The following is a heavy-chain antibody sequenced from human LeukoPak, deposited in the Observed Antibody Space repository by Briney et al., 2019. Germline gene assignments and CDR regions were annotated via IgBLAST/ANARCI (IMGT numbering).Heavy chain of an antibody. D-gene: IGHD6-13*01. CDR1: GASFDSYY. V-gene: IGHV4-59*08. Sequence: SETLSLTCTVSGASFDSYYWSWIRQPPGKGLEWIGYTHNNGDSNYNSSLKRSLTIPVDTSKNEVSLVLTSVTAADTAIYYCARQPGGTAAFDIWAQGTMVTVSA. CDR2: THNNGDS. J-gene: IGHJ3*02. CDR3: ARQPGGTAAFDI.